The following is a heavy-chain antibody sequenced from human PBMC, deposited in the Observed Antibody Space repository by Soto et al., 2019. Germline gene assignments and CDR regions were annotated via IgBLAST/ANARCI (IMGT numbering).Heavy chain of an antibody. V-gene: IGHV4-39*01. D-gene: IGHD3-9*01. CDR3: ARLEGLATISYYFDY. Sequence: QLQLQESGPGLVKPSETLSLSCSASGDSVNSGNYYWGWIGQPPGKGLEWTGGIYYRGNTYYNPSLKTRVTISPDKSKSQFSLKLNSVTAADSAVYFCARLEGLATISYYFDYWGQGTLVTVSS. CDR1: GDSVNSGNYY. CDR2: IYYRGNT. J-gene: IGHJ4*02.